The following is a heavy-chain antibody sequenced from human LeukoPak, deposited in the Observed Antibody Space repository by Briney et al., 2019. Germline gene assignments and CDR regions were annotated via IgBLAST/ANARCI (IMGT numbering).Heavy chain of an antibody. D-gene: IGHD6-19*01. J-gene: IGHJ4*02. CDR3: AREATGWRPLDF. V-gene: IGHV6-1*01. CDR1: GDSVSSNSAA. CDR2: TYYRSKWYN. Sequence: SQTLSLTCAISGDSVSSNSAAWNWIRKSPSRCLEWLGRTYYRSKWYNDYAVSVKGRVTINPDTSKNQFSLQLNSVTPEDTAVYYCAREATGWRPLDFWGQGTLVTVSS.